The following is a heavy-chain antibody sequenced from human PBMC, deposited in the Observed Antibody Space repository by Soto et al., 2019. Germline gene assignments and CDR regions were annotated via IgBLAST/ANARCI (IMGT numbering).Heavy chain of an antibody. CDR3: ARDRLGLIGQQMARYYFYGMDV. D-gene: IGHD6-13*01. V-gene: IGHV3-30-3*01. CDR2: ISFDGSNK. J-gene: IGHJ6*02. Sequence: QVELVESGGGVVQPGRSLRLSCAASGFTFSNSALHWVRQAPGKGLEWVAVISFDGSNKYYGDSVKGRFTISRDNFKNILYLEMNSLRAEDTAVYYCARDRLGLIGQQMARYYFYGMDVWGQGTTVTVSS. CDR1: GFTFSNSA.